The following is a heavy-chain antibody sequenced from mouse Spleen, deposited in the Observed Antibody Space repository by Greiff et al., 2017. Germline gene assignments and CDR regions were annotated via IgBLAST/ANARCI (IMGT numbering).Heavy chain of an antibody. CDR3: ARLNWDGWYFDV. CDR2: ISSGGGNT. J-gene: IGHJ1*01. CDR1: GFTFSSYT. D-gene: IGHD4-1*01. V-gene: IGHV5-9*04. Sequence: DVKLVESGGGLVKPGGSLKLSCAASGFTFSSYTMSWVRQTPAKRLEWVATISSGGGNTYYPDSVKGRFTISRDNARNTLYQQMSSLRSEDTAMYYCARLNWDGWYFDVWGAGTTVTVSS.